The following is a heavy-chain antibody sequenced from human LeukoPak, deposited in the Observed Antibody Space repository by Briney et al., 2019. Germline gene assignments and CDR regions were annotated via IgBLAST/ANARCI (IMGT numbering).Heavy chain of an antibody. CDR2: INPNSGGT. CDR1: GYTFTGYY. J-gene: IGHJ4*02. V-gene: IGHV1-2*02. CDR3: ARAGRQYCSGGSCYVY. Sequence: ASVKVSCKASGYTFTGYYMHWVRQAPGQGLEWMGWINPNSGGTNYAQKFQGRVTMTRDTSISTAYMELSRLRSDDTAVYYCARAGRQYCSGGSCYVYWDQGTLVTVSS. D-gene: IGHD2-15*01.